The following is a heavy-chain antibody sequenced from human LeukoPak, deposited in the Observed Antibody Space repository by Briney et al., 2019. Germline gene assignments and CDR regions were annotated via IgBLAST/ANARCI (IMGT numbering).Heavy chain of an antibody. V-gene: IGHV1-69*01. CDR2: IIPIFGTA. J-gene: IGHJ6*03. CDR3: ARGSIEGYYYYYMDV. Sequence: ASVKVSCKASGDTFSSYAISWVRQAPGQGLEWMGGIIPIFGTANYAQKFQGRVTITADESTSTAYMELSSLRSEDTAVYYCARGSIEGYYYYYMDVWGKGTTVTVSS. CDR1: GDTFSSYA.